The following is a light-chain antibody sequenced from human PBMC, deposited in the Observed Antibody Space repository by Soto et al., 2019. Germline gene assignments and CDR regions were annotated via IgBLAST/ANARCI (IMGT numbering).Light chain of an antibody. J-gene: IGKJ4*01. V-gene: IGKV3-15*01. CDR3: QQYNNWPLT. CDR2: DVS. CDR1: QSISRN. Sequence: EVVPTQSPGTLSVSPGERATLSCRASQSISRNLAWYQQKPGRAPRLLIYDVSTRATGIPARFSGSGSETEFTLTISSLQSEDFAVYYCQQYNNWPLTFGGGT.